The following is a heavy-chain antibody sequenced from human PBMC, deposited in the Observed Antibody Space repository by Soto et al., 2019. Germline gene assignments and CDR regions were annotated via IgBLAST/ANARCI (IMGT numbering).Heavy chain of an antibody. Sequence: EVQLVESGGGLVQPGGSLRLSCAASGFTIRSYWMQGVRQAPGKGLEWVSRIDGDDGDESTTNYAASVQGRFIISRDNAKNTLHLQMNSLRVEDTAVYYCVRDSHGDYWGQGTLVTVS. CDR1: GFTIRSYW. V-gene: IGHV3-74*01. J-gene: IGHJ4*02. CDR2: IDGDDGDESTT. CDR3: VRDSHGDY.